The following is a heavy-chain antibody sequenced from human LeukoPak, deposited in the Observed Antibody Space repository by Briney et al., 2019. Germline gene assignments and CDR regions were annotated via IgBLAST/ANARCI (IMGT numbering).Heavy chain of an antibody. D-gene: IGHD3-22*01. CDR1: GYTFTGYY. CDR2: INPNSSGT. CDR3: ARDWSYYDSSGYYYR. V-gene: IGHV1-2*06. J-gene: IGHJ4*02. Sequence: GASVKLSCKASGYTFTGYYMHGVRQAPEQRLECMGRINPNSSGTNYAQKVQGRVTMTRDTSISTAYMELSRLRSDDTAVYYCARDWSYYDSSGYYYRWGQGTLVTVSS.